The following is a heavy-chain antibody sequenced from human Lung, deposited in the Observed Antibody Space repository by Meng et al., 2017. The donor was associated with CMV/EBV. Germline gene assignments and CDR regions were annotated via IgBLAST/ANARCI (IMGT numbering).Heavy chain of an antibody. CDR3: ARDLEWFGSGGYFGMDV. Sequence: GESXKISCAASGFTVSDNYMSWVRQAPGKGLEWVSVIYSGGSTYYADSVKGRFTISRDNSKNTLYLQMNSLRAEDTAVYYCARDLEWFGSGGYFGMDVWGQGXTVTVSS. D-gene: IGHD3-10*01. V-gene: IGHV3-66*02. J-gene: IGHJ6*02. CDR1: GFTVSDNY. CDR2: IYSGGST.